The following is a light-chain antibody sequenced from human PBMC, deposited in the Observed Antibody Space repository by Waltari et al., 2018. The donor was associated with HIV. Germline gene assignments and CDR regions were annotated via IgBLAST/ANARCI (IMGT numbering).Light chain of an antibody. CDR3: AAWDDSLNGPV. CDR1: SSNIGSNI. Sequence: QSVLTQPPSVPGTPGQRVTISCSGSSSNIGSNIVNWYQQLPGTAPKLLIYNNNERPSGVPDRFSGSKSGTSASLAISGLQSEDEADYYCAAWDDSLNGPVFGGGTKLTVL. V-gene: IGLV1-44*01. CDR2: NNN. J-gene: IGLJ2*01.